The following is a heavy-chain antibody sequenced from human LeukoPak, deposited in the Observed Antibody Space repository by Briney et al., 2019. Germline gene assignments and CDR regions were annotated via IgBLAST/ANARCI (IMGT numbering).Heavy chain of an antibody. CDR3: ARDFDY. V-gene: IGHV4-34*01. J-gene: IGHJ4*02. CDR1: GGSISSYY. CDR2: INHSGST. Sequence: SETLSLTCTVSGGSISSYYWSWIRQPAGKGLEWIGEINHSGSTNYNPSLKSRVTISVDTSKNQFSLKLSSVTAADTAVYYCARDFDYWGQGTLVTVSS.